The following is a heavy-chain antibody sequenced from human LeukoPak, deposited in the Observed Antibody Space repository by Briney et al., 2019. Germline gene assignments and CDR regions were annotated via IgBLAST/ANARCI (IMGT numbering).Heavy chain of an antibody. Sequence: ASVKVSCKASGYTFTSYGISWVRQAPGQGLEWMGWINTNTGNPTYAQGFTGRFIFSLDTSVSTAYLQISSLKAEDTAVYYCARELQLALNWFDPWGQGTLVTVSS. CDR1: GYTFTSYG. CDR2: INTNTGNP. D-gene: IGHD6-13*01. J-gene: IGHJ5*02. V-gene: IGHV7-4-1*02. CDR3: ARELQLALNWFDP.